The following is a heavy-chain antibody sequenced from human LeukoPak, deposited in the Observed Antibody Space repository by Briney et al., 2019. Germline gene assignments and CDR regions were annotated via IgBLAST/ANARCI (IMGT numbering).Heavy chain of an antibody. J-gene: IGHJ5*02. Sequence: PSETLSLTCTVSGGSISSSSYYWGWIRQPPGKGLEWIGSTYYSGYTYYNPSVESRVTISVDTSKNQFSLKLSSVTAADTAVYYCARSIRGYSSGWYYFDPWGQGTLVTVSS. V-gene: IGHV4-39*01. CDR3: ARSIRGYSSGWYYFDP. D-gene: IGHD6-19*01. CDR2: TYYSGYT. CDR1: GGSISSSSYY.